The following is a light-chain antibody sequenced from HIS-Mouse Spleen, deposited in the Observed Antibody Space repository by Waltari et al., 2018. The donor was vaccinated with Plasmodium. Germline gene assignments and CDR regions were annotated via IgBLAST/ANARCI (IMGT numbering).Light chain of an antibody. CDR3: QQRSNWPPLT. Sequence: EIVLTESPATLSLSPGERATLSCRASQRVSSYLALYQQKPGQAPRLLIYDASNRATGIPARFSGSGSGTDFTLTISSLEREDVAVYYCQQRSNWPPLTFGGGTKVEIK. CDR2: DAS. CDR1: QRVSSY. V-gene: IGKV3-11*01. J-gene: IGKJ4*02.